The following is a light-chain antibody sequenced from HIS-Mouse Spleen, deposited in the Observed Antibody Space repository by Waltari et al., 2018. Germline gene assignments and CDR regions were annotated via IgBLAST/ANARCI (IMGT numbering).Light chain of an antibody. Sequence: QSALTQPASVSGSPGQSITISCTGTSSDVGGYNYVSWYQQHPGKAPKLMIYDVSNRPSGGSNRVSGLQAEDEADYYCSSYTSSSTEVFGGGTKLTVL. J-gene: IGLJ2*01. CDR1: SSDVGGYNY. V-gene: IGLV2-14*03. CDR3: SSYTSSSTEV. CDR2: DVS.